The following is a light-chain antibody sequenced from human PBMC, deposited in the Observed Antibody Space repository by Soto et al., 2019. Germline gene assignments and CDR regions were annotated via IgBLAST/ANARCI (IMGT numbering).Light chain of an antibody. CDR1: QDISNY. V-gene: IGKV1-33*01. CDR3: LQDYNYPRT. J-gene: IGKJ1*01. CDR2: DAS. Sequence: DIQMTQSPSSLSASVVDRVTITCQASQDISNYLNWYQQKPGKAPKLLIYDASNLETGVPSRFSGSGSGTDFTFTISSLQPEDFATYYCLQDYNYPRTFGQGTKVDIK.